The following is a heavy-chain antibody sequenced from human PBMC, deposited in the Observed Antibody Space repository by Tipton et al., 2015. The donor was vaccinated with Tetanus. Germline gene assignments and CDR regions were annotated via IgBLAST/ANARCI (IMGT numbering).Heavy chain of an antibody. J-gene: IGHJ4*02. CDR2: IFYSGST. Sequence: TLSLTCTVSGGSISTSSYFWGWIRQPPGKGLEWIGRIFYSGSTYYNPSLQSRVTISVDTSKNQFSLKLSSVTAADTAVYYCAREEEGYYFDYWGQGTLVTVSS. CDR3: AREEEGYYFDY. V-gene: IGHV4-39*07. CDR1: GGSISTSSYF.